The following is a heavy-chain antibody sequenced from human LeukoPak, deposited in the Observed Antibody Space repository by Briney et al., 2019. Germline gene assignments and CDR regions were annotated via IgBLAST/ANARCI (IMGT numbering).Heavy chain of an antibody. CDR1: GFTFSNAW. D-gene: IGHD2-2*01. Sequence: KSGGSLRLSCAASGFTFSNAWMSWVRQAPGKGLEWVGRIKSKTDGGTTDYAAPVKGRFTISRDDSKNTLYLQMNSLKTEDTAVYYCTTGISSYGMDVWGQGTTVTVSS. CDR3: TTGISSYGMDV. CDR2: IKSKTDGGTT. V-gene: IGHV3-15*01. J-gene: IGHJ6*02.